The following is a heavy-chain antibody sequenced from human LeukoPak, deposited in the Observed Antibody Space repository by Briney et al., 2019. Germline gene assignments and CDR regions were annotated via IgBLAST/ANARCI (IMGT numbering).Heavy chain of an antibody. Sequence: ASVKVSCKASGYDFISYGFTWVRQAPGRGLEWMGWISAHNGNTNYAPSLQARVSMTTDASASTVSIEVRSLTPDDTAVYYCAEGAKSGLHYWGQGTLVTVSS. CDR1: GYDFISYG. CDR3: AEGAKSGLHY. D-gene: IGHD6-25*01. CDR2: ISAHNGNT. J-gene: IGHJ4*02. V-gene: IGHV1-18*01.